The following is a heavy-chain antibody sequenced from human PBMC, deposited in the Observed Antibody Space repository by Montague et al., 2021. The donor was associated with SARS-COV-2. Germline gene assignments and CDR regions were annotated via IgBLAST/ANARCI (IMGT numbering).Heavy chain of an antibody. D-gene: IGHD3-10*01. CDR3: ARLPDLLLWFGEALDY. J-gene: IGHJ4*02. CDR2: IYYSGST. Sequence: SETLSLTCTVSGGSISSSSYYWGWIRQPPGKGLEWIGSIYYSGSTYYNPSLKSRVTISVDTSKNQFSLKLSSVTAADTAVYYCARLPDLLLWFGEALDYWGQGTLVTVSS. V-gene: IGHV4-39*01. CDR1: GGSISSSSYY.